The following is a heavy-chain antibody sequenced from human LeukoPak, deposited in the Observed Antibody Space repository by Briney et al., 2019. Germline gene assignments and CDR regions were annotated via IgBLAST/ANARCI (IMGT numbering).Heavy chain of an antibody. V-gene: IGHV3-74*01. J-gene: IGHJ4*02. CDR3: ARDLLTYYYDSSGHPGGGY. CDR1: GFTFNNYW. CDR2: INIDGSST. D-gene: IGHD3-22*01. Sequence: GGSLRLSCAASGFTFNNYWMHWVRQAPGKGLVWVPRINIDGSSTSYADSVKGRFTISRDNAKNTLYLQMNSLRAEDTAVYYCARDLLTYYYDSSGHPGGGYWGQGTLVTVSS.